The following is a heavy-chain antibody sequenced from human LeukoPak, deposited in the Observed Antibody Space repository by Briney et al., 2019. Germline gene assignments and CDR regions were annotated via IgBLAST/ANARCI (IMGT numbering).Heavy chain of an antibody. CDR2: IYYSGST. Sequence: SSETLSLTCTVSGGSISSSSYYWGWIRQPPGKGLEWIGSIYYSGSTYYNPSLKSRVTISVDTSKNQFSLKLSSVTAADTAVYYCARHSSTGYSRHFDYWGQGTLVTVSS. D-gene: IGHD3-9*01. CDR3: ARHSSTGYSRHFDY. J-gene: IGHJ4*02. CDR1: GGSISSSSYY. V-gene: IGHV4-39*07.